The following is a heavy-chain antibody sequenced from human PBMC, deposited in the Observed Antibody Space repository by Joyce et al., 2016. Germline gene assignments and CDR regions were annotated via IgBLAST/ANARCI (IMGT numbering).Heavy chain of an antibody. V-gene: IGHV4-34*01. Sequence: QVQLQQWGAGLLKPSETLSLTCAVSGGPFRGFFWTWVRKPPGKGLEWIGDIHNSGVTSYNPSLKTRVTFSVDTSKNQFSLKLTSLSAADTAVYYCARSQWLAPLMYWGQGTPVTVSS. D-gene: IGHD6-19*01. CDR3: ARSQWLAPLMY. CDR1: GGPFRGFF. CDR2: IHNSGVT. J-gene: IGHJ4*02.